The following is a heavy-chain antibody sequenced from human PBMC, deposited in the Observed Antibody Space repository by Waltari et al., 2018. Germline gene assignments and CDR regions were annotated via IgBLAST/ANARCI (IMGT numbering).Heavy chain of an antibody. D-gene: IGHD2-15*01. CDR3: ARGVEGGMDV. CDR1: GFTFSSYG. Sequence: QVQLVESGGGVVQPGRSQRLSCAASGFTFSSYGMHWVRQAPGKGLEWVAVIWYDGSNKYYADSVKGRFTISRDNSKNTLYLQMNSLRAEDTAVYYCARGVEGGMDVWGQGTTVTVSS. V-gene: IGHV3-33*01. CDR2: IWYDGSNK. J-gene: IGHJ6*02.